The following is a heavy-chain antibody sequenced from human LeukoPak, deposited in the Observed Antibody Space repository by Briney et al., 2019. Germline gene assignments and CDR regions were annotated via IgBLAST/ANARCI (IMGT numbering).Heavy chain of an antibody. CDR1: GFTFSNYW. Sequence: GGSLRLTCAASGFTFSNYWMTWVRQAPGKGLEWVANIKKDGTEKYYVDSVRGRFTISRDNAKNSLYLQMNSLRAEDTAVYYCARHNYVFDYWGQGTLVTVSS. V-gene: IGHV3-7*01. CDR3: ARHNYVFDY. D-gene: IGHD4-11*01. J-gene: IGHJ4*02. CDR2: IKKDGTEK.